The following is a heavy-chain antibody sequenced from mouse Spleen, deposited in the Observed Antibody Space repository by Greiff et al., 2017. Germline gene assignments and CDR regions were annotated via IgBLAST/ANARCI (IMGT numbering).Heavy chain of an antibody. CDR1: GYTFTSYW. CDR2: INPSNSGT. J-gene: IGHJ4*01. D-gene: IGHD3-2*01. V-gene: IGHV1-53*01. CDR3: ARDSSGIYAMDY. Sequence: VQLQQPGTELVKPGASVKLSCKASGYTFTSYWMHWVKQRPGQGLEWIGNINPSNSGTNYNEKFKSKATLTVDKSSSTAYMQLSSLTSEDSAVYYCARDSSGIYAMDYWGQGTSVTVSS.